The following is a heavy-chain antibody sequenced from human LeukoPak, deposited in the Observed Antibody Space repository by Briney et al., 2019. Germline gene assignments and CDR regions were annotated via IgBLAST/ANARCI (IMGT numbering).Heavy chain of an antibody. CDR2: ISAYNGNT. V-gene: IGHV1-18*01. D-gene: IGHD6-19*01. CDR1: GYTFTSYG. CDR3: ARAPRGIAVARIPDY. J-gene: IGHJ4*02. Sequence: ASVKVSCKASGYTFTSYGISWVRQAPGQGLEWMGWISAYNGNTNYAQKLQGRVTMTTDTSTSTAYMELRSLRSDDTAVYYCARAPRGIAVARIPDYWGQGTLVTVSS.